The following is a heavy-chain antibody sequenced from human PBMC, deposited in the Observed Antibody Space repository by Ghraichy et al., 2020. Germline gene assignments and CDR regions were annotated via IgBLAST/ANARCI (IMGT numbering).Heavy chain of an antibody. CDR2: INHSGST. V-gene: IGHV4-34*01. CDR3: ARGRVALRLLGDYYYYYGMDV. D-gene: IGHD3-3*01. J-gene: IGHJ6*02. Sequence: SETLSLTCAVYGGSFSGYYWSWIRQPPGKGRDWIGEINHSGSTNYNPSLKSRVTISVDTSKNQFSLKLSSVTAADTAVYYCARGRVALRLLGDYYYYYGMDVWGHGTTVTVSS. CDR1: GGSFSGYY.